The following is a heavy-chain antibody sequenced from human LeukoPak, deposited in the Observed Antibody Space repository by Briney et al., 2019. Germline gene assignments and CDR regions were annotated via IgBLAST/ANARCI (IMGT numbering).Heavy chain of an antibody. D-gene: IGHD1-26*01. Sequence: GGTLRLSCAASGFTFSKYGMSWVRQAPGKGPEWVSAISGSADNTYYADSVKGRFTISRDNSRNILYVQMNSLRVEDTAVYYCADLLGNNWFDPWGQGTLVTVSS. CDR1: GFTFSKYG. CDR3: ADLLGNNWFDP. V-gene: IGHV3-23*01. CDR2: ISGSADNT. J-gene: IGHJ5*02.